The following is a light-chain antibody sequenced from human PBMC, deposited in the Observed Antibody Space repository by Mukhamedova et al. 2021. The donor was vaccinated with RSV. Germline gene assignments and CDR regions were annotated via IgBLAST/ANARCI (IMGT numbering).Light chain of an antibody. CDR3: QQRSEWPLT. J-gene: IGKJ3*01. Sequence: APRLLIYDESTRATGIPDRFSGRGSGTDFTLAISGLDPEDVGLSFCQQRSEWPLTFGSGTRLDIK. V-gene: IGKV3-11*01. CDR2: DES.